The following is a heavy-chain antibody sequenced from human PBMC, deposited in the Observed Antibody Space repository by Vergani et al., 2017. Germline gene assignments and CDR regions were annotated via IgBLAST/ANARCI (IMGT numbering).Heavy chain of an antibody. V-gene: IGHV1-2*02. Sequence: QVQLVQPGAEVKKPGASVTVSCKASGYTFTGYYMHWVRQAPGQGLEWMGWINPNSGGTNYAQKFQGRVTMTRDTSISTAYMELSRLRSDDTAVYYCARVLQLERRGDYYYMDVWGKGTTVTVSS. CDR1: GYTFTGYY. J-gene: IGHJ6*03. D-gene: IGHD1-1*01. CDR2: INPNSGGT. CDR3: ARVLQLERRGDYYYMDV.